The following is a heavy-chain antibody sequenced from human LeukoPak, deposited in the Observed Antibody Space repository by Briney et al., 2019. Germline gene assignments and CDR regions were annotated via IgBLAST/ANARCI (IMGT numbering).Heavy chain of an antibody. D-gene: IGHD3-10*01. V-gene: IGHV3-23*01. J-gene: IGHJ4*02. CDR2: VTSDGRWA. CDR3: AKGTSWIGED. CDR1: GFTFSTYA. Sequence: PGGSLGLSCAASGFTFSTYAMTWVRQAPGKGLEWVAAVTSDGRWANYADSVKGRFTVSRDNSKDTLFMQMSSLRAEDTAVYYCAKGTSWIGEDWGLGTLVTVSS.